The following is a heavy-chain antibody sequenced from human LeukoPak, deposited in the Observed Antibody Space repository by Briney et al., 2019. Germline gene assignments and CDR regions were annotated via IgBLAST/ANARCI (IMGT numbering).Heavy chain of an antibody. Sequence: PGGSLRLSCAASGFTFSSYAMSWVRQAPGKGLEWVAFIRYDGSNKYYADSVKGRFTISRDNSKNTLYLQMNSLRAEDTAVYYCAKVSVPQLWSDPYYYYGMDVWGQGTTVTVSS. J-gene: IGHJ6*02. V-gene: IGHV3-30*02. CDR1: GFTFSSYA. CDR3: AKVSVPQLWSDPYYYYGMDV. CDR2: IRYDGSNK. D-gene: IGHD5-18*01.